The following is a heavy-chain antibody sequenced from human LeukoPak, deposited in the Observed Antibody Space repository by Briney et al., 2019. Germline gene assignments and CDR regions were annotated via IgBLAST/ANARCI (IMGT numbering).Heavy chain of an antibody. Sequence: SDPLSLPCTVSGGSISSYHWSCTRHPPGKALEWIGYISYSGSTNYNPSLKSRVTISVDTSKNQFSLKLTSVSAADTAVYHCTRGRTGAAALDFWGPGTLVTVSS. CDR2: ISYSGST. D-gene: IGHD2-2*01. CDR3: TRGRTGAAALDF. V-gene: IGHV4-59*12. J-gene: IGHJ4*02. CDR1: GGSISSYH.